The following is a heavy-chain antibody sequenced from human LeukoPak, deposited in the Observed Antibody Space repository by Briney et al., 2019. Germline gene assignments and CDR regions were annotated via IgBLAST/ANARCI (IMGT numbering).Heavy chain of an antibody. J-gene: IGHJ4*02. V-gene: IGHV3-23*01. CDR2: ISCSGGNT. CDR3: ARGMSATSGYLELEY. CDR1: GFTFSSYA. D-gene: IGHD3-22*01. Sequence: GGSLRLSCAASGFTFSSYAMSWVRQSPGKGLEWVSAISCSGGNTYSADSVKGRCTISRDNSKKTLFLHMNSLRAEDTAVYYCARGMSATSGYLELEYWGQGTLVTVST.